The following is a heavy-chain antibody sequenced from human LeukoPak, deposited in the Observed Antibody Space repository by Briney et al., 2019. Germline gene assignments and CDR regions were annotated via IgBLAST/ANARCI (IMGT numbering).Heavy chain of an antibody. V-gene: IGHV3-48*03. Sequence: GGSLRLSCAASRFTFSSYEMNWVRQAPGKGLEWVSFISPSDSTIYYAESVKGRFTISRDNAKNSVYLQMNSLRVEDTAVYYCARGRGSVWGKGTTVTVSS. CDR3: ARGRGSV. CDR1: RFTFSSYE. J-gene: IGHJ6*04. CDR2: ISPSDSTI. D-gene: IGHD5-12*01.